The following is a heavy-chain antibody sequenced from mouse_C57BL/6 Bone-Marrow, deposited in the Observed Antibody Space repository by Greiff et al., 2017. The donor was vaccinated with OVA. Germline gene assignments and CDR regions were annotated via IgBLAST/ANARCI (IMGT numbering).Heavy chain of an antibody. V-gene: IGHV5-9*01. CDR1: GFTFSSYT. J-gene: IGHJ1*03. CDR3: ARQGDYGSSYYWYFDV. D-gene: IGHD1-1*01. CDR2: ISGGGGNT. Sequence: EVQRVESGGGLVKPGGSLKLSCAASGFTFSSYTMSWVRQTPEKRLEWVATISGGGGNTYYPDSVKGRFTISRDNAKNTLYLQMSSLRSEDTALYYCARQGDYGSSYYWYFDVWGTGTTVTVSS.